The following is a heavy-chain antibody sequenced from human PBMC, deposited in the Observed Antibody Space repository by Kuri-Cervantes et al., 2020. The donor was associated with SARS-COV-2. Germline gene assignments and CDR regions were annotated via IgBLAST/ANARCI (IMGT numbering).Heavy chain of an antibody. CDR3: TTGGAA. Sequence: GESLKISCAASGFTFSDAWMSWVRQAPGKGLEWVGRIKSNTDGGAIDYAAPVKGGFSISRDDSKNTLYLQMNSLKTEDTAVYYCTTGGAAWGQGTLVTVSS. J-gene: IGHJ5*02. D-gene: IGHD6-19*01. CDR1: GFTFSDAW. V-gene: IGHV3-15*01. CDR2: IKSNTDGGAI.